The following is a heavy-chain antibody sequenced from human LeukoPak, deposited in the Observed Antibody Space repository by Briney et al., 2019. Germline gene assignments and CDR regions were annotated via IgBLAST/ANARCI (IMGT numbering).Heavy chain of an antibody. V-gene: IGHV1-69*13. D-gene: IGHD2-2*01. CDR1: GGTFSSYA. CDR2: IIPIFGTA. CDR3: ASRYCSSTSCVSYYYYGMDV. Sequence: GASVKVSCKASGGTFSSYAISWVRQAPGQGLEWMGGIIPIFGTANYAQKFQGRVTITADESTSTAYMELSSLRSEDTAVYYCASRYCSSTSCVSYYYYGMDVWGKGTTVTVSS. J-gene: IGHJ6*04.